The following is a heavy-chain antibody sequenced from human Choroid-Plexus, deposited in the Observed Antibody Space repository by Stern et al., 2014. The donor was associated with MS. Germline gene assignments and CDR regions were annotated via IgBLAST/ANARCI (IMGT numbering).Heavy chain of an antibody. CDR3: ARGYSSSSGGYYFDY. Sequence: EVQLVESGGGLVQPGGSLRLSCAASGFTFSSYDMHWVRQATGKGLEWVSVSGTAGDTYYPGSVKGRFTISRENAKNSLYLQMNSLRAGDTAVYYCARGYSSSSGGYYFDYWGQGTLVTVSS. D-gene: IGHD6-6*01. CDR2: SGTAGDT. J-gene: IGHJ4*02. V-gene: IGHV3-13*01. CDR1: GFTFSSYD.